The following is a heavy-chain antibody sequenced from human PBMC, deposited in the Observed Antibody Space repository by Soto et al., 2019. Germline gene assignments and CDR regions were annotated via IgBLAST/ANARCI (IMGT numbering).Heavy chain of an antibody. CDR2: INAGNGNT. J-gene: IGHJ4*02. D-gene: IGHD1-1*01. CDR3: AREEDWNDVMFAY. V-gene: IGHV1-3*01. Sequence: ASVKVSCKASGYTFTIYAMHWVRQAPGQRLEWMGWINAGNGNTKYSQKFQGRVTITRDTSASTAYMELSSLRSEDTAVYYCAREEDWNDVMFAYWGQGTLVTVSS. CDR1: GYTFTIYA.